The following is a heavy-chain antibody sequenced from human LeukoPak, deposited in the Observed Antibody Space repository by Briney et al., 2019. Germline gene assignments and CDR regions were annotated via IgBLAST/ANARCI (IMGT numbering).Heavy chain of an antibody. Sequence: SETLSLTCTVSGGSISSSSYYWGWIRQPPGKGLEWIGSIYYSGSTYYNPSLKSRVTISVDTSKNQFSLKLSSVTAADTAVYYCARRIRLGKYYFDYWGQGTLVTVSS. CDR3: ARRIRLGKYYFDY. J-gene: IGHJ4*02. CDR1: GGSISSSSYY. D-gene: IGHD3-16*01. CDR2: IYYSGST. V-gene: IGHV4-39*07.